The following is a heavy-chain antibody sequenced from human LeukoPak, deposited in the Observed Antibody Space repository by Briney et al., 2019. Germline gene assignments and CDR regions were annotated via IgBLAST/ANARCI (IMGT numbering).Heavy chain of an antibody. J-gene: IGHJ4*02. V-gene: IGHV3-23*01. CDR1: GFTFSNYG. CDR3: AQKVSGWFGPDY. D-gene: IGHD6-19*01. CDR2: ISGGGGST. Sequence: GGSLRLSCVGSGFTFSNYGMNWVRQAPGKGLGWVSAISGGGGSTYYADSVKGRFTISRDNSKNTLYLRMSSLRAEDTAVYYCAQKVSGWFGPDYWGQGILVTVSS.